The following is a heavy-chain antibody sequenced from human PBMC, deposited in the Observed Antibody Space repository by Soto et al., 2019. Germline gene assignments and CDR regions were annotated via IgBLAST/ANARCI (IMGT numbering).Heavy chain of an antibody. CDR1: GFSFNNYA. CDR2: ISGNGGST. D-gene: IGHD2-2*01. Sequence: GGSLRLSCAASGFSFNNYAMNWVRQAPGEGLEWVSSISGNGGSTYYADSVKGRFTISRDNSKNTLYLQMNSLRAEDTAVYHCAKEAVGGSCTGSICYAIDWFDPWGQGTLVTVSS. J-gene: IGHJ5*02. V-gene: IGHV3-23*01. CDR3: AKEAVGGSCTGSICYAIDWFDP.